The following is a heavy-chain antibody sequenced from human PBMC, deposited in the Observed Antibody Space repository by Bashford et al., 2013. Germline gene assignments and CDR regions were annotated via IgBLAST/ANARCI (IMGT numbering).Heavy chain of an antibody. V-gene: IGHV1-18*01. D-gene: IGHD6-19*01. CDR2: ISAYEGNT. J-gene: IGHJ5*02. CDR3: ARESSSRSDPNWLDP. Sequence: VRQAPGQGLEWVGWISAYEGNTNYAQKLQGRVTMTKDTSTSTAYMELRSLRSDDTAVYYCARESSSRSDPNWLDPVGPGNPGTRL.